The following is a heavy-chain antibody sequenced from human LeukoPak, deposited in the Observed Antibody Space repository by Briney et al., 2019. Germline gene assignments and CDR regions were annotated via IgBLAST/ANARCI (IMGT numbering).Heavy chain of an antibody. CDR2: ISSSGSTK. V-gene: IGHV3-48*03. J-gene: IGHJ4*02. Sequence: PGGSLRLSCAASGFIFSNFEMNWVRQAPGKGLEWVSYISSSGSTKEYADSVKGRFTISRDNAKNSLYLQMNSLRVEDTAVYYCAREEGLDYWGQGTLVTVSS. CDR3: AREEGLDY. D-gene: IGHD5-12*01. CDR1: GFIFSNFE.